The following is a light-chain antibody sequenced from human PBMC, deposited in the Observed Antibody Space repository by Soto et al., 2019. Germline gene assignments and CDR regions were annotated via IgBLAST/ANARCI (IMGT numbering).Light chain of an antibody. J-gene: IGKJ1*01. Sequence: EIVLTQSPDTRSLSPGERATLSCRASQSVSGSNLAWYQHKPGQGPRLLIYIASRRATGIPDRFSGSGSGTEFTLTISRLEPEDFAVYYCQQHGSGPWTFGQGTKVEIK. CDR2: IAS. V-gene: IGKV3-20*01. CDR1: QSVSGSN. CDR3: QQHGSGPWT.